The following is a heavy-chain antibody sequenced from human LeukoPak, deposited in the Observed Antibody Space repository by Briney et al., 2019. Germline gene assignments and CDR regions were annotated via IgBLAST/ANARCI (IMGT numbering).Heavy chain of an antibody. CDR2: IIPIFGTA. D-gene: IGHD5-18*01. J-gene: IGHJ4*02. CDR1: GGTFSSYA. CDR3: ARDNGGYSYGTFDY. V-gene: IGHV1-69*05. Sequence: ASVKVSCKASGGTFSSYAISWVRQAPGQGLEWMGRIIPIFGTANYAQKFQVRLTITTDESTPRAYLELSSLRSEDTAVYYCARDNGGYSYGTFDYWGQGTLVTVSS.